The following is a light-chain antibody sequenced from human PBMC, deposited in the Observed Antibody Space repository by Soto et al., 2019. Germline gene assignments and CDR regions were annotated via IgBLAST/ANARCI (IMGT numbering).Light chain of an antibody. CDR1: SSDVGSYNL. CDR3: CSYAGSSTWV. CDR2: EGS. Sequence: QSVLTQPASVSGSPGQSITISCTGTSSDVGSYNLVSWYQQHPGKAPKLMIYEGSKRPSGVSNRFSGYKSGNTASLTISGLHAEDEADYYCCSYAGSSTWVFGGGTKLTVL. V-gene: IGLV2-23*01. J-gene: IGLJ3*02.